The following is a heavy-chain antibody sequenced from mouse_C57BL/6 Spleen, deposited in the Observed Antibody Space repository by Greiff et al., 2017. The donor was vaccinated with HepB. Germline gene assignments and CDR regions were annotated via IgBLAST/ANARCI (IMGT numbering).Heavy chain of an antibody. D-gene: IGHD1-1*01. CDR3: TTGYYGSSYRGYYAMDY. CDR2: IDPENGDT. J-gene: IGHJ4*01. Sequence: EVKLQESGAELVRPGASVKLSCTASGFNIKDDYMHWVKQRPEQGLEWIGWIDPENGDTEYASKFQGKATITADTSSNTAYLQLSSLTSEDTAVYYCTTGYYGSSYRGYYAMDYWGQGTSVTVSS. CDR1: GFNIKDDY. V-gene: IGHV14-4*01.